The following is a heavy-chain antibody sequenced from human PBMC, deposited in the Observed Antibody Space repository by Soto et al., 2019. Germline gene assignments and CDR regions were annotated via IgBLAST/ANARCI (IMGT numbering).Heavy chain of an antibody. CDR2: IIPIFGTA. CDR3: ARDVAVITIFGVVMENWFDP. V-gene: IGHV1-69*06. J-gene: IGHJ5*02. Sequence: SVKVSCKASGGTFSSYAISWVRQAPGQGLEWMGGIIPIFGTANYAQKFQGRVTITADKSTSTAYMELSSLRSEDTAVYYCARDVAVITIFGVVMENWFDPWG. CDR1: GGTFSSYA. D-gene: IGHD3-3*01.